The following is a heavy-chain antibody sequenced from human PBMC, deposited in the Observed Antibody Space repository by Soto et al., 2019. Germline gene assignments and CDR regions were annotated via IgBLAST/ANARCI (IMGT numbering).Heavy chain of an antibody. CDR3: AREMYCISTSCYGNYYYGMDV. Sequence: QVQLVQSGAEVKKPGSSVKVSCKASGGTFSSYAISWVRQAPGQGLEWMGGIIPIFGTANYAQKFQGRVTITAEESTSTAYMELSSLRSEDTAVYYCAREMYCISTSCYGNYYYGMDVWGQGTTVTVSS. D-gene: IGHD2-2*01. V-gene: IGHV1-69*12. CDR2: IIPIFGTA. CDR1: GGTFSSYA. J-gene: IGHJ6*02.